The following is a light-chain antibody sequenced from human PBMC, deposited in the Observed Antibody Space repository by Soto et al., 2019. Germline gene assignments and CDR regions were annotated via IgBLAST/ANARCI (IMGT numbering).Light chain of an antibody. CDR3: QQRSSWPWT. CDR2: DAS. CDR1: SSVSTY. V-gene: IGKV3-11*01. J-gene: IGKJ1*01. Sequence: EIVLTQSPGTLSLSPGERATLSCRASSSVSTYLAWYQQKPGQAPRLLIYDASSRATGIPARFSGSGSGTDFTLTISSLEPEDFAVYYCQQRSSWPWTFGQGTKVEIE.